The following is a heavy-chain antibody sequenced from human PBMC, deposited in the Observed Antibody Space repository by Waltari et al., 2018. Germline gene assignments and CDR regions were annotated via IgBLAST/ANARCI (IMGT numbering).Heavy chain of an antibody. V-gene: IGHV1-69-2*01. Sequence: EVQLVQSGAEVKKPGATVKISCKASGYTFTDYYMHWVQKAPGKGLEWMGRVDPEDGETIYAEKFQGRVTITADTSTDTAYMELSSLRSEDTAVYYCATFTPVIVGATTVPDYWGQGTLVTVSS. CDR1: GYTFTDYY. D-gene: IGHD1-26*01. CDR3: ATFTPVIVGATTVPDY. J-gene: IGHJ4*02. CDR2: VDPEDGET.